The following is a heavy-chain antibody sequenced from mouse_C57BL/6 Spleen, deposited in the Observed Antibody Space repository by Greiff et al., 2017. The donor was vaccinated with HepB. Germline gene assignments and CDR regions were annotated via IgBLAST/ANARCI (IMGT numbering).Heavy chain of an antibody. D-gene: IGHD1-1*01. Sequence: EVKLQESGGGLVQPGGSMKLSCAASGFTFSDAWMDWVRQSPEKGLEWVAEIRNKANNHATYYAESVKGRFTISRDDSKSSVYLQMNSLRAEDTGIYYCTRPPLTTVVARYFDVWGTGTTVTVSS. V-gene: IGHV6-6*01. J-gene: IGHJ1*03. CDR3: TRPPLTTVVARYFDV. CDR2: IRNKANNHAT. CDR1: GFTFSDAW.